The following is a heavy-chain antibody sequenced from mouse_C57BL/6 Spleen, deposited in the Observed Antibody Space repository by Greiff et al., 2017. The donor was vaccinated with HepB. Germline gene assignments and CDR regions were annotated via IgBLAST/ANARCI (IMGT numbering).Heavy chain of an antibody. CDR2: INYDGSST. D-gene: IGHD1-1*01. Sequence: EVQRVESEGGLVQPGSSMKLSCTASGFTFSDYYMAWVRQVPEKGLEWVANINYDGSSTYYLDSLKSRFIISRDNAKNILYLQMSSLKSEDTATYYCAREGDYYGSRGYYFDYWGQGTTLTVSS. CDR1: GFTFSDYY. CDR3: AREGDYYGSRGYYFDY. V-gene: IGHV5-16*01. J-gene: IGHJ2*01.